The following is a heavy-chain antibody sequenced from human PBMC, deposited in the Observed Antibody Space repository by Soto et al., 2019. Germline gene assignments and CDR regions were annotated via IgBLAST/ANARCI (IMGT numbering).Heavy chain of an antibody. CDR2: IIPIFGTA. CDR3: ARDLGSSHIAVAGTHDY. V-gene: IGHV1-69*13. Sequence: GASVKVSCKASGGTFSSYAISWVRQAPGQGLEWMGGIIPIFGTANYAQKFQGRVTITADESTSTAYMELSSLRSEDTAVYYCARDLGSSHIAVAGTHDYWGQGTLVTVSS. D-gene: IGHD6-19*01. J-gene: IGHJ4*02. CDR1: GGTFSSYA.